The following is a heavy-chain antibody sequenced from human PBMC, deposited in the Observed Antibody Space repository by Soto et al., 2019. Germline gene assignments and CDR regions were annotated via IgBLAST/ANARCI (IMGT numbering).Heavy chain of an antibody. D-gene: IGHD3-10*01. CDR2: IKQDGSEK. V-gene: IGHV3-7*01. Sequence: EVQLVESGGGLVQPGGSLRLSCAASGFTFSSYWMSWVRQAPGKGLEWVANIKQDGSEKYYVDSVKGRFTISRDNAKNSLYLQMNSLRADDTAVYYCAREYITMVRGVILESFDYWGQGTLVTVSS. J-gene: IGHJ4*02. CDR1: GFTFSSYW. CDR3: AREYITMVRGVILESFDY.